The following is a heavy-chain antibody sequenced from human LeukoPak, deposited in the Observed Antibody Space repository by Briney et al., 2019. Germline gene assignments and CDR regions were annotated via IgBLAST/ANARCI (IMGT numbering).Heavy chain of an antibody. Sequence: SETLSLTCAVSAYSINIGYYWGWIRQPPGKGLEWIVSFYHSGSTYYNSSLKSRVTLSVDTSKNQFSLKTSSVTAADTAMYYCARGVGTGPIDYWGQGTLVTVSS. D-gene: IGHD1/OR15-1a*01. V-gene: IGHV4-38-2*01. CDR1: AYSINIGYY. J-gene: IGHJ4*02. CDR3: ARGVGTGPIDY. CDR2: FYHSGST.